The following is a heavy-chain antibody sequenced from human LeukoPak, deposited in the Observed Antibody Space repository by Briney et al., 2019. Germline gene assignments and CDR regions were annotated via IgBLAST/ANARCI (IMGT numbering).Heavy chain of an antibody. Sequence: HPGGSLRLSCAASGFTFNDHFMTWIRQAPGKGLEWVSYISNTGTYVNYADSVKGRFTISRDNSKNTLDLQMSSLRAEDTAVYYCAKDSVLSAVTLRMDVWGQGTTVTVSS. CDR1: GFTFNDHF. J-gene: IGHJ6*02. CDR2: ISNTGTYV. V-gene: IGHV3-11*05. D-gene: IGHD4-11*01. CDR3: AKDSVLSAVTLRMDV.